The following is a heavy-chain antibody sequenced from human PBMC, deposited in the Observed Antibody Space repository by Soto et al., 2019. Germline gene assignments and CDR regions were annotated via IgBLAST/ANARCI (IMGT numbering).Heavy chain of an antibody. CDR2: IYYSGST. J-gene: IGHJ4*02. V-gene: IGHV4-61*01. CDR3: ARDITGNYYFDY. D-gene: IGHD1-20*01. CDR1: GVSVSSGSYY. Sequence: SETLSLTCTVSGVSVSSGSYYCSWIRQPPWKGLEWIGYIYYSGSTNYNPSLKSRVTISVDTSKNQFSLKLSSVTAADTAVYYCARDITGNYYFDYWGQGTLVIVSS.